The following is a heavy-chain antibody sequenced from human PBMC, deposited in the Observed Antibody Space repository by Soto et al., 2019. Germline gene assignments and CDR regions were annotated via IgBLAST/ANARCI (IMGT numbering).Heavy chain of an antibody. Sequence: ASVKVSCKASGYTFTNYAVHWVRQAPGQRLEWMGWINVSNGNTKYSQNFQGRLTITRDTSASTAYMELSGLRSEDSAVYYCARALKLEYSRGLDVWGQGTTVTV. V-gene: IGHV1-3*01. D-gene: IGHD1-1*01. CDR3: ARALKLEYSRGLDV. J-gene: IGHJ6*02. CDR2: INVSNGNT. CDR1: GYTFTNYA.